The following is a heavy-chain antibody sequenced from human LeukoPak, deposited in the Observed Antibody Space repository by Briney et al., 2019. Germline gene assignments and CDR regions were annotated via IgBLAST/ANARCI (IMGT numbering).Heavy chain of an antibody. D-gene: IGHD3-22*01. CDR3: ARRVYDSSGSHFDY. CDR1: GFTFSSYA. V-gene: IGHV3-30*04. CDR2: ISYDGSNK. Sequence: GGSLRLSCAASGFTFSSYAMHWVRQAPGKGLEWVAVISYDGSNKYYADSVKGRFTISRDNSKNTLYLQMNSLRAEDTAVYYCARRVYDSSGSHFDYWGQGTLVTVSS. J-gene: IGHJ4*02.